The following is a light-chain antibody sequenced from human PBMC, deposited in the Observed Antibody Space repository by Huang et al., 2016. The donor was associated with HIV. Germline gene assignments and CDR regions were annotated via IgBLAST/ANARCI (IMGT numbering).Light chain of an antibody. CDR3: QQYSSYPYT. CDR1: QNISTW. V-gene: IGKV1-5*01. Sequence: DIQMTQSPSTLSASVGDRVTITCRASQNISTWWAWYTQKPGKAPKLLIYDASSLASGVPSRFSGSGSGTEFTLTISSLQPNNFATYFCQQYSSYPYTFGQGTKLEIK. J-gene: IGKJ2*01. CDR2: DAS.